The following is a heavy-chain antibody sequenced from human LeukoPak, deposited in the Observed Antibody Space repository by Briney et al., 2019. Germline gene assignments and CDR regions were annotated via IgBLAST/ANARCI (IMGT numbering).Heavy chain of an antibody. D-gene: IGHD6-13*01. Sequence: QPGGSLRLSCAASGFTFSSYGMHWVRQAPGKGLEWVAVISYDGSNKYYADSVKGRFTISRDNSKNTLYLQMNSLRAEDTAVYYCAKVPMGIAARSNYWGQGTLVTVSS. CDR3: AKVPMGIAARSNY. CDR1: GFTFSSYG. J-gene: IGHJ4*02. CDR2: ISYDGSNK. V-gene: IGHV3-30*18.